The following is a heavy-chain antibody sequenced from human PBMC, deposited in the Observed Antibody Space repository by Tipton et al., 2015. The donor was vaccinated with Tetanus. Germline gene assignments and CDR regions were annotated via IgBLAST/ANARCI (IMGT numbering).Heavy chain of an antibody. D-gene: IGHD1-26*01. CDR2: IYYSGST. J-gene: IGHJ4*02. CDR3: ARDQARGARGWNYFDY. V-gene: IGHV4-31*03. CDR1: GGSISSGGYY. Sequence: TLSLTCTASGGSISSGGYYWSWIRQHPGKGLEWIGDIYYSGSTYYNPSLKSRVTISVDTSKNQFSLKLNSVTAVDTAVYYCARDQARGARGWNYFDYWGQGTLVTVSS.